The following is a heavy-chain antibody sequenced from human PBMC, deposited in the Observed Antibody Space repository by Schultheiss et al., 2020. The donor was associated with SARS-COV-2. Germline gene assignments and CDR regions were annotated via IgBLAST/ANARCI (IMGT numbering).Heavy chain of an antibody. V-gene: IGHV1-2*06. CDR3: ALITFGGVIVPDLDY. D-gene: IGHD3-16*02. CDR2: MNPNSGGT. Sequence: ASVKVSCKASGYIFTAYYMHWVRQAPGQGLEWMGRMNPNSGGTDYAQKFQGRVTMTRDTSITTAYMELSRLRFDDTAVYYCALITFGGVIVPDLDYWGQGTLVTVSS. J-gene: IGHJ4*02. CDR1: GYIFTAYY.